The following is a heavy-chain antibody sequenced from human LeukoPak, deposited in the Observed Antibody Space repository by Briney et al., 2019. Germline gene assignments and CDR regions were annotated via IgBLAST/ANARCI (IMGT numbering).Heavy chain of an antibody. D-gene: IGHD3-10*01. V-gene: IGHV6-1*01. CDR3: AREEAGTYGFQY. J-gene: IGHJ4*02. CDR1: GDSVSSNSGA. CDR2: AYYRSQLYK. Sequence: SQTLSLTCAIFGDSVSSNSGAWNWIRQSPSIGLEWLGRAYYRSQLYKDYTFSVKGGIAINADTSMNHFSLQLNSVTPEDTAVYYCAREEAGTYGFQYWGQGTLVTVSS.